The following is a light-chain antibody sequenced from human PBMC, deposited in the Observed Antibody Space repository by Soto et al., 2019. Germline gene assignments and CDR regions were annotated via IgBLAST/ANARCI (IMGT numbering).Light chain of an antibody. V-gene: IGKV1-8*01. J-gene: IGKJ4*01. CDR2: AAS. CDR3: QQYYSYPLT. CDR1: QGISSY. Sequence: AIRMTQSPSSFSASTGDRVTITCRASQGISSYLAWYQQKPGKAPKLLIYAASTLQSAVPSRFGGSGSGTDFTLTISCLQSEDFATYYCQQYYSYPLTFGGGTKVEIK.